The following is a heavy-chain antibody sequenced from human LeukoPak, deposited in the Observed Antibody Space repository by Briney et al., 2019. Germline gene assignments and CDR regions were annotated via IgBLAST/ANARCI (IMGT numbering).Heavy chain of an antibody. CDR1: GGTFSSYA. CDR2: IIPIFGTA. J-gene: IGHJ1*01. Sequence: SVKVSCKASGGTFSSYAISWVRQAPGQGLEWMGGIIPIFGTANYAQKFQGRVTMTEDTSTDTAYMELSSLRSEDTAVYYCATREMFYYDSSGYWGYFQHWGQGTLVTVSS. V-gene: IGHV1-69*06. D-gene: IGHD3-22*01. CDR3: ATREMFYYDSSGYWGYFQH.